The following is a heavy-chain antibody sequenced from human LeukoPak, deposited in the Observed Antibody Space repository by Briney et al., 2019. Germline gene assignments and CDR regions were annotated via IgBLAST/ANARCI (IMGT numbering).Heavy chain of an antibody. Sequence: ASVKVSCKASGGTFSSYAISWVRQAPGQGLEWMGGIIPIFGTANYAQKLQGRVTMTTDTSTSTAYMELRSLRSDDTAVYYCARGGYYDFWSGYYPFDYWGQGTLVTVSS. V-gene: IGHV1-69*05. CDR2: IIPIFGTA. D-gene: IGHD3-3*01. J-gene: IGHJ4*02. CDR3: ARGGYYDFWSGYYPFDY. CDR1: GGTFSSYA.